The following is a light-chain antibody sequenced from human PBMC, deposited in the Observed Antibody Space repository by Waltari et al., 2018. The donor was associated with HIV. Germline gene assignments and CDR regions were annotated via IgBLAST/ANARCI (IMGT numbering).Light chain of an antibody. CDR3: QQSYSPPLN. Sequence: IQMTQSSYLLSASVVDTITIPCPASQSISFYLNWYQVKPGKVPKLLIARASNLESGAPSRCTGSGSGTDFTLSLNSLQPEDFATYYGQQSYSPPLNFGPGTEVEVK. CDR2: RAS. V-gene: IGKV1-39*01. CDR1: QSISFY. J-gene: IGKJ3*01.